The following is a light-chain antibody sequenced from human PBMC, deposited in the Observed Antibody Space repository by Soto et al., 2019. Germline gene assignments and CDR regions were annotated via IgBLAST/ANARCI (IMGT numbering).Light chain of an antibody. CDR3: QQYGSSPRLT. V-gene: IGKV3-20*01. J-gene: IGKJ4*01. CDR1: QSVSSSY. Sequence: EIVLTQSPGTLSLSPGERATLSCRASQSVSSSYLAWYQQKPGQAPRLLIYGASSRATGIPDRFSGSGSGTDFTLTISRLEPEDFAVHYCQQYGSSPRLTFGRGTKVEIK. CDR2: GAS.